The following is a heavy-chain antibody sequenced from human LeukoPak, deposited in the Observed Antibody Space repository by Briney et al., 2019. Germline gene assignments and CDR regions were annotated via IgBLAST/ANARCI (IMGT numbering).Heavy chain of an antibody. J-gene: IGHJ6*03. V-gene: IGHV4-34*01. CDR1: GGSFSGYY. D-gene: IGHD3-3*01. Sequence: SETLSLTCAVYGGSFSGYYWSWIRQPPGKGLEWIGEINHSGSTNYNPSLKSRVTISVDTSKNQFSLKLSSVTAADTAVYYCARKNNDFWSGYSGNMDVWGKGTTVTVSS. CDR3: ARKNNDFWSGYSGNMDV. CDR2: INHSGST.